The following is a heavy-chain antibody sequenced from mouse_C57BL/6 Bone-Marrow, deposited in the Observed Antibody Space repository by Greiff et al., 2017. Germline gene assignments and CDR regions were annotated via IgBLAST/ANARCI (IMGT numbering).Heavy chain of an antibody. V-gene: IGHV3-6*01. CDR1: GYSITSGYY. Sequence: VQLKESGPGLVKPSQSLSLTCSVTGYSITSGYYWNWIRQFPGNKLEWMGYISYDGSNNYNPSLKNRISITRDTSKNQFFLKLNSVTTEDTATYYCARVKLGPFDYWGQGTTLTVSS. CDR3: ARVKLGPFDY. D-gene: IGHD4-1*01. J-gene: IGHJ2*01. CDR2: ISYDGSN.